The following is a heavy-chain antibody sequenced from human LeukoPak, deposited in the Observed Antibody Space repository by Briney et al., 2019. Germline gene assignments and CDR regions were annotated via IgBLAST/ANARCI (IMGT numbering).Heavy chain of an antibody. CDR3: AKMELTGDGEPFDY. J-gene: IGHJ4*02. CDR1: GFTFSHYS. V-gene: IGHV3-21*01. D-gene: IGHD7-27*01. Sequence: GGSLRLSCVASGFTFSHYSMNWVRQAPGKGLEWVSSIRFTGSYIYYADSVKGRFTTSRDDVKNLLSLQMISLRAEDTAVYYCAKMELTGDGEPFDYWGQGTLVTVSS. CDR2: IRFTGSYI.